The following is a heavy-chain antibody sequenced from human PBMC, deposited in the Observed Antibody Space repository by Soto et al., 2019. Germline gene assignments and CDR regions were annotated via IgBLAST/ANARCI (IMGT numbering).Heavy chain of an antibody. J-gene: IGHJ4*02. CDR2: IIPIFGTA. Sequence: SVKVSCKASGGTFSSYAISWVRQAPGQGLEWMGGIIPIFGTANYAQKFQGRVTITADESTSTAYMELSSLRSEDTSVYYCARLDYYDSSGYYPYFDYWGQGTLVTVSS. CDR3: ARLDYYDSSGYYPYFDY. D-gene: IGHD3-22*01. V-gene: IGHV1-69*13. CDR1: GGTFSSYA.